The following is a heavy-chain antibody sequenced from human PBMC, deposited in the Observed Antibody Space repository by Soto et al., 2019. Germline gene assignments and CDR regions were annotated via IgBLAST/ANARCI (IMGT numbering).Heavy chain of an antibody. CDR2: ISYDGSNK. Sequence: PGGSLRLSCAASGFTFSSYGMHWVRQAPGKGLEWVAVISYDGSNKYYADSVKGRFTISRDNSKNTLYLQMNSLRAEDTAVYYCAKEQRFLEWLLWQREYYGMDVWSQGTTVTVSS. CDR1: GFTFSSYG. CDR3: AKEQRFLEWLLWQREYYGMDV. D-gene: IGHD3-3*01. J-gene: IGHJ6*02. V-gene: IGHV3-30*18.